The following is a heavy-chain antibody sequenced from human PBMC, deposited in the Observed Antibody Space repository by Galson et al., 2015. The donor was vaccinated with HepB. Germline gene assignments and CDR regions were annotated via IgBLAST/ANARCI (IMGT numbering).Heavy chain of an antibody. D-gene: IGHD2-2*01. V-gene: IGHV3-23*01. CDR3: AKDSGSCTRPTCPGV. Sequence: SLRLSCAASGYTFKSYAMSWVRQAPGRGLEWVSVISGSGDTTYYADSVKGRFTISRDNSKNTLYLQMNSLRAEDTAVYYCAKDSGSCTRPTCPGVWGQGTTVTVSS. J-gene: IGHJ6*01. CDR1: GYTFKSYA. CDR2: ISGSGDTT.